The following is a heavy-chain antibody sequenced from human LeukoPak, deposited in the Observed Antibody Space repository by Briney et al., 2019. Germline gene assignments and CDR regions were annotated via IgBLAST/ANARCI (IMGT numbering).Heavy chain of an antibody. CDR2: INWNGGST. Sequence: GGSLRLSCAASGFTFDDYGMSWVRRAPGKGLEWVSGINWNGGSTGYADSVKGRFTISRDNAKNSLYLQMNSLRAEDTALYHCARVFRGANYDFWSGYYKRAFDIWGQGTMVTVSS. J-gene: IGHJ3*02. CDR1: GFTFDDYG. CDR3: ARVFRGANYDFWSGYYKRAFDI. D-gene: IGHD3-3*01. V-gene: IGHV3-20*01.